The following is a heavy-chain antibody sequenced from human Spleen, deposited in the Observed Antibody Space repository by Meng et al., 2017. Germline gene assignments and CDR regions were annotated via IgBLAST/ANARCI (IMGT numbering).Heavy chain of an antibody. CDR3: ARGPTTMAHDFDY. J-gene: IGHJ4*02. CDR2: IYHSGST. CDR1: GGSISSSNW. V-gene: IGHV4-4*02. D-gene: IGHD4-11*01. Sequence: RQESGPGLANPSGTLSRTCAVSGGSISSSNWWSWVRQPPGKGLEWIGEIYHSGSTNYNPSLKSRVTISVDTSQNNLSLKLSSVTAADSAVYYCARGPTTMAHDFDYWGQGTLVTVSS.